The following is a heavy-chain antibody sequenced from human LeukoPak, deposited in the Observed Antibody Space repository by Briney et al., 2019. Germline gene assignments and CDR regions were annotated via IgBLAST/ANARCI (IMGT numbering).Heavy chain of an antibody. D-gene: IGHD3-22*01. V-gene: IGHV3-15*06. CDR3: TTEGDTSGYTPFDY. CDR1: GFTFKNVW. Sequence: GGSLRLSCAASGFTFKNVWPSWVRQAPGKGLEWVGRIKSKVDGGTTQFAAPVKGRFSISRDDSKDTLYLQMNSLKTEDTAIYYCTTEGDTSGYTPFDYWGQGTLVTVSS. CDR2: IKSKVDGGTT. J-gene: IGHJ4*02.